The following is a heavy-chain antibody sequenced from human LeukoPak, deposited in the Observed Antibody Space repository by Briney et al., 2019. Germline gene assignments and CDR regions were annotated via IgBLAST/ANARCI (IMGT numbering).Heavy chain of an antibody. CDR3: ARTPFTYYDILTGPHHYFDY. CDR2: ISSNGGST. V-gene: IGHV3-64*01. D-gene: IGHD3-9*01. Sequence: GGSLRLSCAASGFTFSSYAMHWVRQAPGKGLEYVSAISSNGGSTYYANSVKGRFTISRDNSKNTLYLQMGSLRAEDMAVYYCARTPFTYYDILTGPHHYFDYRGQGTLVTVSS. CDR1: GFTFSSYA. J-gene: IGHJ4*02.